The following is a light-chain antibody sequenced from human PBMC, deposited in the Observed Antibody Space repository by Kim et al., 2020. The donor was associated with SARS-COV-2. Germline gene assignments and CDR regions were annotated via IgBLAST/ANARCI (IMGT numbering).Light chain of an antibody. CDR2: DVS. CDR1: SSDVGGYNS. Sequence: QSALTQPASVSGSPGQSITISCTGTSSDVGGYNSVSWYQQHPGKAPKVMIYDVSNRPSGVSNRFSGSKSGNTASLTISGLQADDEADYYCRSYTSSSTWVFGGGTKLTVL. V-gene: IGLV2-14*03. J-gene: IGLJ3*02. CDR3: RSYTSSSTWV.